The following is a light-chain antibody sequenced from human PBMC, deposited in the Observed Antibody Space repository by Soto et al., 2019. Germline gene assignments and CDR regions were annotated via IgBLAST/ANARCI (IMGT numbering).Light chain of an antibody. J-gene: IGKJ4*01. V-gene: IGKV1-39*01. CDR3: QPANSFPLT. CDR2: AAS. CDR1: QSISSY. Sequence: DIQMTQSPSSLSASVGDRVTITCRASQSISSYLNWYQQKPGKAPKLLIYAASSLQSGVPSRFSGSGSGTGFTLTISSLQPEDFATYYCQPANSFPLTFGEGPKVDIK.